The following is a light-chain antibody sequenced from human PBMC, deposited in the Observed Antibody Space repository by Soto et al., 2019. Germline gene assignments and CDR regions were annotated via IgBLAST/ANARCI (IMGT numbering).Light chain of an antibody. Sequence: QSVLTQPPSVSGAPGQRVTISCTWSSSNIGAGYDVHWYQQLPGTAPKLLIYGNSNRPSGVPDRFSGSKSATSASLAITGLQAEDEADYYCQSYDSSLSGSVFGGGTKLTVL. CDR3: QSYDSSLSGSV. V-gene: IGLV1-40*01. CDR2: GNS. CDR1: SSNIGAGYD. J-gene: IGLJ3*02.